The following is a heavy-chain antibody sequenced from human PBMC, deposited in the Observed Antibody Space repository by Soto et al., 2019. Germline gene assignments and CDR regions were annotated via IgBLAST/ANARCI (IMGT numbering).Heavy chain of an antibody. J-gene: IGHJ4*02. CDR2: VYYSGTT. D-gene: IGHD4-17*01. V-gene: IGHV4-61*01. CDR1: GGSVSNKTYY. CDR3: ARTTAVPNTLQSRYFFDY. Sequence: SETLSLTCSVSGGSVSNKTYYWSWIRQPPGKRLEWIGYVYYSGTTNYNPSLKSRVTISVDLSKNQFSLRLSSVTTADTALYYCARTTAVPNTLQSRYFFDYWGQGTLVTVSS.